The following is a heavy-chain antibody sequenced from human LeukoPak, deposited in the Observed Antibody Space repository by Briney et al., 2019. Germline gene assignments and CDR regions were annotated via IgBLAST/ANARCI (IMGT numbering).Heavy chain of an antibody. J-gene: IGHJ3*02. D-gene: IGHD6-6*01. CDR1: GGTLNNYT. Sequence: SVKVSCKASGGTLNNYTISWVRQAPGQGLEWMGGIIPIFGTAKNAQKFQGRVTITADKSTSTAYMELSSLRSEDTAVYYCARELDPPSADAFDIWGQGTMVTVSS. CDR2: IIPIFGTA. CDR3: ARELDPPSADAFDI. V-gene: IGHV1-69*06.